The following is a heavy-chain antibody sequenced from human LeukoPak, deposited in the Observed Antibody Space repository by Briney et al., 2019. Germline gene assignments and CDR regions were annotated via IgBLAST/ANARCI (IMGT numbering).Heavy chain of an antibody. CDR1: GYSFTSYW. J-gene: IGHJ6*02. CDR3: TRHGYYYGMDV. CDR2: IDPSDSYT. Sequence: GESLKISCKGSGYSFTSYWISWVRQMPGKGLEWMGRIDPSDSYTNYGPSFQGHVTISADKSISTAYLQWSSLKASDTAMCYCTRHGYYYGMDVWGQGTTVTVSS. V-gene: IGHV5-10-1*01.